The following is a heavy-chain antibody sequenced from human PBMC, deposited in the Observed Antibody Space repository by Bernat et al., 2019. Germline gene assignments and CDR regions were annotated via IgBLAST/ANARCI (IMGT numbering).Heavy chain of an antibody. Sequence: QVQLVESGGGVVQPGRSLRLSCAASGFTFSSYGMHWVRQAPGKGLELVAVISYDGSNKYYADSVKGRFTISRDNSKNTLYLQMNSLRAEDTAVYYCAKPTYYYDSSGYYDPLYFDYWGQGTLVTVSS. CDR1: GFTFSSYG. CDR2: ISYDGSNK. CDR3: AKPTYYYDSSGYYDPLYFDY. D-gene: IGHD3-22*01. V-gene: IGHV3-30*18. J-gene: IGHJ4*02.